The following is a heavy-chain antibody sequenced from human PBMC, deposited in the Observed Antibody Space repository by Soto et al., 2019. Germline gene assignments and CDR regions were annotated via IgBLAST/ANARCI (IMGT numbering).Heavy chain of an antibody. V-gene: IGHV3-9*01. D-gene: IGHD6-19*01. CDR2: ISWNSGSI. CDR1: GFTFDDYA. CDR3: AKGHKIAVAGPTDY. Sequence: GGSLRLSCAASGFTFDDYAMHWVRQAPGKGLEWVSGISWNSGSIGYADSVKGRFTISRDNAKDSLYLQMNSLRAEDTALYYCAKGHKIAVAGPTDYWGQGTLVTVSS. J-gene: IGHJ4*02.